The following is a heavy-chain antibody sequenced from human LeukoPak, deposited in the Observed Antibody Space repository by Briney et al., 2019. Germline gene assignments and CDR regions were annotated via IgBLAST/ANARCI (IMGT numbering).Heavy chain of an antibody. CDR2: IRYDGSNK. D-gene: IGHD6-19*01. J-gene: IGHJ4*02. V-gene: IGHV3-30*02. CDR3: AKDSSGWYFLYYFDY. Sequence: GGSLRLSCAASGFTFSSYGMHWVRQAPGKGLEWVAFIRYDGSNKYYADSVKGRFTNSRDNSKNTLYLQMNSLRAEDTAVYYCAKDSSGWYFLYYFDYWGQGTLVTVSS. CDR1: GFTFSSYG.